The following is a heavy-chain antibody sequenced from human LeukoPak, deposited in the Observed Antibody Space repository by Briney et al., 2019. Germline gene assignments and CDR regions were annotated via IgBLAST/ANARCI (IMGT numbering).Heavy chain of an antibody. D-gene: IGHD7-27*01. V-gene: IGHV4-34*01. CDR1: GGSFSGYY. CDR3: ARGWGGRWATRGMDV. CDR2: INHSGST. J-gene: IGHJ6*02. Sequence: SETLSLTCAVYGGSFSGYYWSWIRQPPGKGLEWIGEINHSGSTNYNPSLKSRVTISVDTSKNQFSLKLSSVTAADTAVYYCARGWGGRWATRGMDVWGQGTTVTVSS.